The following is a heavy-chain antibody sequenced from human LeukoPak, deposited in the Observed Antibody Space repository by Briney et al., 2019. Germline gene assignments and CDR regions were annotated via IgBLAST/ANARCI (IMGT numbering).Heavy chain of an antibody. Sequence: TGESLKISCKASGYSFTSYWIGWVRQMPGKGLEWMGIIGPSDSETRYTPSFQGQVTISVDKSLTTADLQWNSLKASDTAMYYCARQTAMGRSGDYWGQGTLVTVSS. CDR3: ARQTAMGRSGDY. V-gene: IGHV5-51*01. J-gene: IGHJ4*02. CDR2: IGPSDSET. D-gene: IGHD5-18*01. CDR1: GYSFTSYW.